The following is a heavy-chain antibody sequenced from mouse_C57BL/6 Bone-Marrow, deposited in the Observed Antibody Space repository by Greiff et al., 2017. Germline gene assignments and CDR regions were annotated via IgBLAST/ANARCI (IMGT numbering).Heavy chain of an antibody. Sequence: EVKLMESGGDLVKPGGSLKLSCAASGFTFSSYGMSWVRQTPDKRLEWVATISSGGSYTYYPDSVKGRFTISRDNAKNTLYLQMSSLKSEDTAMYYCARQPEYGGPWFAYWGQGTLVTVSA. CDR2: ISSGGSYT. J-gene: IGHJ3*01. V-gene: IGHV5-6*01. CDR1: GFTFSSYG. CDR3: ARQPEYGGPWFAY. D-gene: IGHD1-2*01.